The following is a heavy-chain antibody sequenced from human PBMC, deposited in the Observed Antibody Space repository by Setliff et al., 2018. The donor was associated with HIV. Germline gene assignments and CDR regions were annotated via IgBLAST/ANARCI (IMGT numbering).Heavy chain of an antibody. V-gene: IGHV5-51*01. J-gene: IGHJ5*02. CDR2: SYPGDSDT. CDR3: ARKSAEATNWFDP. CDR1: GYSCTSYW. D-gene: IGHD6-19*01. Sequence: PGESLKISCKGSGYSCTSYWIGWVRQMPGKGLEWMGLSYPGDSDTRYSPSFEGQVTSSADKSIKDAYLQWSRLKASDTAMYYCARKSAEATNWFDPWGQGTLVTVSS.